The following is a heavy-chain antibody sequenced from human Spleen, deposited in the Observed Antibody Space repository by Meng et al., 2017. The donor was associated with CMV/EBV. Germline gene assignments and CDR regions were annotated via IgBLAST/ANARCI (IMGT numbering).Heavy chain of an antibody. CDR3: ARDYIAAAGWGNWFDP. J-gene: IGHJ5*02. Sequence: ASVKVSCKASGGTFSSYAISWVRQAPGQGLEWMGWISAYNGNTNYAQKLQGRVNMTTDTSTSTAYMELRSLRSDDTAVYYCARDYIAAAGWGNWFDPWGQGTLVTVSS. CDR2: ISAYNGNT. V-gene: IGHV1-18*01. D-gene: IGHD6-13*01. CDR1: GGTFSSYA.